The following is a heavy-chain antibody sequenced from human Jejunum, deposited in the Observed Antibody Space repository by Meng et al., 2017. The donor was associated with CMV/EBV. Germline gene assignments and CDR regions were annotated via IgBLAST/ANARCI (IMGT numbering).Heavy chain of an antibody. CDR1: GYSFTSYG. V-gene: IGHV5-51*01. CDR3: ARRGYSYGYGMDV. D-gene: IGHD5-18*01. J-gene: IGHJ6*02. Sequence: GSGYSFTSYGIGWVRQMPGKGLEWMGIIYPGESDTRYSPSFQGQVIISADQSITTAYLQWSSLKASDTAMYYCARRGYSYGYGMDVWGQGTTVTVSS. CDR2: IYPGESDT.